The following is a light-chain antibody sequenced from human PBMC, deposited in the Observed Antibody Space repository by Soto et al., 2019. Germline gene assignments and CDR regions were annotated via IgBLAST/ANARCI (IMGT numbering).Light chain of an antibody. CDR1: QGISNY. V-gene: IGKV1-27*01. CDR3: RIYKSGPRT. CDR2: AAS. J-gene: IGKJ1*01. Sequence: DIQMTQSPSSLSASVGDRVTITCRASQGISNYLAWYQQKPGKVPKLLIYAASTLQSGVPSRFSGSGSGPDFTFTISSLQPDDVSTYYWRIYKSGPRTFGQGTKVEIK.